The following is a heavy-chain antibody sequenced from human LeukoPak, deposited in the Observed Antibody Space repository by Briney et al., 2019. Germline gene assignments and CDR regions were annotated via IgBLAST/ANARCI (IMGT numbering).Heavy chain of an antibody. D-gene: IGHD3-3*01. CDR3: ARVAERVITIFGVVTYDAFDI. CDR2: IYHSGST. V-gene: IGHV4-30-2*01. J-gene: IGHJ3*02. Sequence: SETLSLTCTVSGGSISSGGYYWSWLRQPPGKGLEWFGYIYHSGSTYYNPSLKSRVTISVDRSKNQFSLKLSSVTAADTAVYYCARVAERVITIFGVVTYDAFDIWGQGTMVTVSS. CDR1: GGSISSGGYY.